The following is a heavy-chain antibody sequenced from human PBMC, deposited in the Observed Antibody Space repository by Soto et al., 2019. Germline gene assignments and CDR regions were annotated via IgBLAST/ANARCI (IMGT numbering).Heavy chain of an antibody. CDR2: ISGSGGST. CDR1: GFTFSSYA. Sequence: GGSLRLSCAASGFTFSSYAMSWVRQAPGKGLEWVSAISGSGGSTYYADSVKGRFTISRDNSKNTLYLQMNSLRAEDTAVYYWAKGVTIFGVAYDAFDIWGQGTMVTVSS. D-gene: IGHD3-3*01. CDR3: AKGVTIFGVAYDAFDI. V-gene: IGHV3-23*01. J-gene: IGHJ3*02.